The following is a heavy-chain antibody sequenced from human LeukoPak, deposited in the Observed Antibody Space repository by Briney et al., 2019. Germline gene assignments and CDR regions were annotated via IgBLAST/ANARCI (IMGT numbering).Heavy chain of an antibody. CDR1: GGSISSSSYY. D-gene: IGHD6-13*01. J-gene: IGHJ4*02. V-gene: IGHV4-39*07. CDR2: INHSGST. CDR3: ASKGGLIAAAGTFDY. Sequence: SETLSLTCTVSGGSISSSSYYWSWIRQPPGKGLEWIGEINHSGSTNYNPSLKSRVTISVDTSKNQFSLKLSSVTAADTAVYYCASKGGLIAAAGTFDYWGQGTLVTVSS.